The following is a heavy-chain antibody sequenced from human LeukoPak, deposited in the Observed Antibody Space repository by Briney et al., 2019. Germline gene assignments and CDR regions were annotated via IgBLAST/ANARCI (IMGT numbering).Heavy chain of an antibody. CDR3: ARGGDYVWGSYPPDGYYFDY. J-gene: IGHJ4*02. D-gene: IGHD3-16*02. V-gene: IGHV4-30-2*01. CDR1: GGSISGGGYS. Sequence: SQTLSLTCAVSGGSISGGGYSWRWIRQPPGKGLEWIGYIYHSGSTYYNPSLKSRVTISVDRSKNQFSLKLSSVTAADTAVYYCARGGDYVWGSYPPDGYYFDYWGQGTLVTVSS. CDR2: IYHSGST.